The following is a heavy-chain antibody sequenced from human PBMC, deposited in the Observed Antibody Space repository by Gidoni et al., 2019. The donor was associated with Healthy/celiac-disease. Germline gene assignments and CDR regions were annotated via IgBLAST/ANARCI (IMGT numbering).Heavy chain of an antibody. D-gene: IGHD6-13*01. J-gene: IGHJ1*01. V-gene: IGHV3-64D*06. Sequence: EVQLVESGGGLVQPGGSLRLSCSASGFTFSSYAMHWVRQAPGKGLEYVSAISSNGGSTYYADSVKGRFTISRDNSKNTLYLQMSSLRAEDTAVYYCVSEVGAAAGTDEYFQHWGQGTLVTVSS. CDR3: VSEVGAAAGTDEYFQH. CDR1: GFTFSSYA. CDR2: ISSNGGST.